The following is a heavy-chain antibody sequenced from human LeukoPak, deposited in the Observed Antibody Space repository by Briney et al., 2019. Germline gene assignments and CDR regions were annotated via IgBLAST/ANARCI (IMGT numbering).Heavy chain of an antibody. Sequence: SVKVSCKASGGTFSSYAISWVRRAPGQGLEWMGRIIPILGIANYAQKFQGRVTITADKSTSTAYMELRSLRSDDTAVYYCARVCGGDCSFDYWGQGTLVTVSS. CDR3: ARVCGGDCSFDY. V-gene: IGHV1-69*04. CDR1: GGTFSSYA. CDR2: IIPILGIA. J-gene: IGHJ4*02. D-gene: IGHD2-21*01.